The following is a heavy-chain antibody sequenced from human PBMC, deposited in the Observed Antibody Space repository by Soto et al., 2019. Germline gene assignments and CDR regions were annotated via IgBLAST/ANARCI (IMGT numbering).Heavy chain of an antibody. CDR3: ARHSYTCDKQLAFGY. J-gene: IGHJ4*02. CDR2: IYYGRST. CDR1: GDSISTRGYY. V-gene: IGHV4-39*01. D-gene: IGHD6-13*01. Sequence: QLQESGPGLVKPSESLSLTCTVSGDSISTRGYYWGWIRQPPGKGLEWIGSIYYGRSTYYNPSLKRRVTISVDTSKYQGSLTRTSVTAADTAVYYCARHSYTCDKQLAFGYWGQGALVTVSS.